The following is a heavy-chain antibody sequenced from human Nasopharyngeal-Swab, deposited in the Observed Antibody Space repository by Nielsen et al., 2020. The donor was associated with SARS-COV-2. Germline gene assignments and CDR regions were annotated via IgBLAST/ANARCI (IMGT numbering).Heavy chain of an antibody. D-gene: IGHD3-22*01. CDR1: GYIFTSYY. J-gene: IGHJ3*02. Sequence: ASVKVSCKASGYIFTSYYIHWVRQAPGQGLEWMGVINPSGGSTSYAEKFQGRVTMTRDRSTSTVNMELSTLRSEDTAVYYCAGSNYYESRSYYPLNDAFDIWGQGTMVTVSS. CDR2: INPSGGST. V-gene: IGHV1-46*01. CDR3: AGSNYYESRSYYPLNDAFDI.